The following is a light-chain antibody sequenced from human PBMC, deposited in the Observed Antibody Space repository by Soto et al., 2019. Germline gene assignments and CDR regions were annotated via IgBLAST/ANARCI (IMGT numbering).Light chain of an antibody. V-gene: IGLV2-14*01. CDR1: SSDVGSYNY. CDR2: ASS. CDR3: SSYTSGSTLYV. Sequence: QSVLTQPASVSGSPGQSITISCTGTSSDVGSYNYASWYQQHPGKAPRLMIYASSNRPSGVSHRFSGSRSGNTASLTISGLQAEDEADYFCSSYTSGSTLYVFGSGTKV. J-gene: IGLJ1*01.